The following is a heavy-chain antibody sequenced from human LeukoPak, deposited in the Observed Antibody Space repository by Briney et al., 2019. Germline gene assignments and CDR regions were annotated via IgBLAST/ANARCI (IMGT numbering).Heavy chain of an antibody. CDR3: ARDEWGDAFDI. J-gene: IGHJ3*02. CDR1: GFTFSSYS. V-gene: IGHV3-21*01. D-gene: IGHD1-26*01. Sequence: GGSLRLSCAASGFTFSSYSMNWVRQAPGKGLVWVSSISSSSSYIHSADSVRGRFTISRDNAKNSLFLKMNSLRAEDTAVYYCARDEWGDAFDIWGQGTMVTVFS. CDR2: ISSSSSYI.